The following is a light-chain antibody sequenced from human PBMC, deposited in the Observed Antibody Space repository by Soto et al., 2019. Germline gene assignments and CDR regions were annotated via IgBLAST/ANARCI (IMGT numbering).Light chain of an antibody. V-gene: IGKV3-15*01. Sequence: EIVMTQSPATLSVSPGERPTLSCRASQSVSSNLAWYQQKPGQAPRLLIYGASTRATGIPARFSGSGSGTEFTLTISSLQSEDFAVYYCQQYNNWPWTFGQGTKVDIK. CDR2: GAS. CDR3: QQYNNWPWT. CDR1: QSVSSN. J-gene: IGKJ1*01.